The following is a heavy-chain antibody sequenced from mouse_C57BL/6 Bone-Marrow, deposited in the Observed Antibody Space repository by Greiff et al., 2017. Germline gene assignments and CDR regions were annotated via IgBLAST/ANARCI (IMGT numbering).Heavy chain of an antibody. V-gene: IGHV5-9-1*02. CDR2: ISSGGDYI. CDR3: TRGTTVVGYFDY. CDR1: GFTFSSYA. Sequence: EVQRVESGEGLVKPGGSLKLSCAASGFTFSSYAMSWVRQTPEKRLEWVAYISSGGDYIYYADTVKGRFTISRDNARNTLYLQMSSLKSEDTAMYYCTRGTTVVGYFDYWGQGTTLTVSS. J-gene: IGHJ2*01. D-gene: IGHD1-1*01.